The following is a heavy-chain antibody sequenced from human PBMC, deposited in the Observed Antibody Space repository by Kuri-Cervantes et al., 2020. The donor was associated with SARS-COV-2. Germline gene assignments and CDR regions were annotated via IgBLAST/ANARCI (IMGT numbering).Heavy chain of an antibody. Sequence: GESLKISCAASGFTFSSYGMHWVRQAPGKGLEWVAVIWYDGSNKYYADSVRGRFTISRDNSKNTLYLQMNSLRAEDTAVYYCASTYYDISTGYYAASYFQYWGQGTLVTVSS. CDR2: IWYDGSNK. CDR1: GFTFSSYG. CDR3: ASTYYDISTGYYAASYFQY. J-gene: IGHJ4*02. D-gene: IGHD3-9*01. V-gene: IGHV3-33*01.